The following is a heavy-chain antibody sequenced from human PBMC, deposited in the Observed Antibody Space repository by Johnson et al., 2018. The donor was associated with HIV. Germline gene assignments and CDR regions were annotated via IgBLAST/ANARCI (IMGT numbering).Heavy chain of an antibody. CDR1: GFTFSSYG. D-gene: IGHD3-22*01. J-gene: IGHJ3*02. CDR3: AKGQSSGYPKDAFDI. CDR2: ISYDGSNK. Sequence: QMLLVESGGGVVQPGRSLRLSCAASGFTFSSYGMHWVRQAPGKGLEWVAVISYDGSNKYYEDSVKGRFTISRDNSKNTLYLQMNSLRTEDTAMYYCAKGQSSGYPKDAFDIWGRGTIVTISS. V-gene: IGHV3-30*18.